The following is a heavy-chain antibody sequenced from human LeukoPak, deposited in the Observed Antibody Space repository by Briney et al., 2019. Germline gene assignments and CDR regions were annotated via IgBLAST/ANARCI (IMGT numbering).Heavy chain of an antibody. CDR3: GVHWGSGYYFDL. V-gene: IGHV1-2*02. Sequence: GASVKVSCKASGYTFTDHYLNWVRQTPGQGLEGMGWINPKSGDTNYAQKFQGRVTMTRDTSIVTAYMELSSLTSDDTGVYYCGVHWGSGYYFDLWGRGILVTVSS. J-gene: IGHJ2*01. CDR1: GYTFTDHY. D-gene: IGHD7-27*01. CDR2: INPKSGDT.